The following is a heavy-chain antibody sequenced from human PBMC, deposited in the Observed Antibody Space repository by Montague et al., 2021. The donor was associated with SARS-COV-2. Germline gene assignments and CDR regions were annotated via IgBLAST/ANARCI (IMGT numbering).Heavy chain of an antibody. V-gene: IGHV4-39*01. CDR2: VDYSGNT. J-gene: IGHJ4*02. CDR3: ARREYSYGWGD. CDR1: GGPISGSSDY. D-gene: IGHD5-18*01. Sequence: SETLSLTCTVTGGPISGSSDYWGWIRQSPGKGLEWIAGVDYSGNTYYXPSLKSRLTISVDTSKNQFSLKLNSVTAADTALYYCARREYSYGWGDWGQGTLVTVSS.